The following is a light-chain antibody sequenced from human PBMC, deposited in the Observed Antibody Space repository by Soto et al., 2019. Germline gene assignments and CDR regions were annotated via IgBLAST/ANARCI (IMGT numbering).Light chain of an antibody. CDR3: HQYDNWYT. J-gene: IGKJ2*01. Sequence: VMTQSPATLSVSPGERATLSCRASESVGTNLAWYQQRPGQSPRLLIYGASTRAAGIPARFSGSGSGTEFTLTISSLQSEDFAVYYCHQYDNWYTFGQGTKLEFK. CDR2: GAS. V-gene: IGKV3-15*01. CDR1: ESVGTN.